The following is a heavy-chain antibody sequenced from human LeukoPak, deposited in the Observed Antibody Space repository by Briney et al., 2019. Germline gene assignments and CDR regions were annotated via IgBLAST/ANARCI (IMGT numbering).Heavy chain of an antibody. CDR3: ARHLSIQLWSHWYFDL. D-gene: IGHD5-18*01. CDR1: GGSISSSSYY. V-gene: IGHV4-39*01. Sequence: SETLSLTGTVSGGSISSSSYYWGWIRQPPGKGLEWIGSIYYSGSTYYNPSLKSRVTISVDTSKNQFSLKLSSVTAADTAVYYCARHLSIQLWSHWYFDLWGRGTLVTVSS. J-gene: IGHJ2*01. CDR2: IYYSGST.